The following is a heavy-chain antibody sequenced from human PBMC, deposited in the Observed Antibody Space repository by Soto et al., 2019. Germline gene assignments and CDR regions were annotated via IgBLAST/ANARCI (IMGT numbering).Heavy chain of an antibody. CDR2: INPNSGGT. Sequence: ASVKVSCKASGYTFTVYYMHWVLQAPGQGLEWMGWINPNSGGTNYAQKFQGWVTMTRDTSISTAYMELSRLRSDDTAVYYCAREGCTNGVRYNDAFDIWGQGTMVTVSS. D-gene: IGHD2-8*01. CDR1: GYTFTVYY. J-gene: IGHJ3*02. V-gene: IGHV1-2*04. CDR3: AREGCTNGVRYNDAFDI.